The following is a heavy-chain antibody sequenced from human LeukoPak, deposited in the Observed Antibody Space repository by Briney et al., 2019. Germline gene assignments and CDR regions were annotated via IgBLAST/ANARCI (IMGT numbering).Heavy chain of an antibody. CDR2: IYSGGST. CDR3: ARDRSWFDP. Sequence: GGSLRLSCVASRIIVSSNYMTWVRQAPGKGLEWVSVIYSGGSTYYADSVRSRFTISRDNSKNTLYLQMNNLRVEDTAVYYCARDRSWFDPWGQGTPVTVSS. CDR1: RIIVSSNY. J-gene: IGHJ5*02. V-gene: IGHV3-66*01. D-gene: IGHD6-19*01.